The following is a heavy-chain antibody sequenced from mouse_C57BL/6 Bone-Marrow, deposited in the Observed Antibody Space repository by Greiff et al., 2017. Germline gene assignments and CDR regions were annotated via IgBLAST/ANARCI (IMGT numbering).Heavy chain of an antibody. Sequence: VQLKQSGAELVRPGASVTLSCTASGFNIKDDYIHWVQQRPEQGLEWIGWIDPEIGETEYASKFQGKATITSDTSSNTAYLQLSSLTSEDTAVYYCSSFDGNYFDFWGQGTPLTVAS. CDR2: IDPEIGET. J-gene: IGHJ2*01. D-gene: IGHD2-3*01. CDR1: GFNIKDDY. CDR3: SSFDGNYFDF. V-gene: IGHV14-4*01.